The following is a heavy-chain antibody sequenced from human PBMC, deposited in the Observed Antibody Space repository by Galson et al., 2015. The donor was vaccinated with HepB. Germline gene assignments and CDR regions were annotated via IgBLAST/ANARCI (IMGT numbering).Heavy chain of an antibody. CDR3: AKFGARFDAWFDS. CDR1: GFTLNTHA. Sequence: LRLSCAASGFTLNTHAMAWVRQPPGKGPEWVSALSGDSIIIHYADSVKGRLTISKDNSENTLYLQMNSLRGKDTALYYCAKFGARFDAWFDSWGQGTLVTVSS. D-gene: IGHD3-9*01. V-gene: IGHV3-23*01. CDR2: LSGDSIII. J-gene: IGHJ5*01.